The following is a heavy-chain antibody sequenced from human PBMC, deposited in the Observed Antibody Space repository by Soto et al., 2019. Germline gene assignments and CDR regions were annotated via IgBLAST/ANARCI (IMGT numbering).Heavy chain of an antibody. V-gene: IGHV4-30-4*01. CDR2: IYKSTTT. Sequence: SETLSRTCSVSGDSISTVAYFWAWIRQPPGQALEYIGYIYKSTTTYYNPSFESRVAISLDTSKSQFSLTVTSVTAADTAVYFCARGRYCLTGRCFPNWFDSWGQGTLVTVSS. CDR1: GDSISTVAYF. CDR3: ARGRYCLTGRCFPNWFDS. J-gene: IGHJ5*01. D-gene: IGHD2-15*01.